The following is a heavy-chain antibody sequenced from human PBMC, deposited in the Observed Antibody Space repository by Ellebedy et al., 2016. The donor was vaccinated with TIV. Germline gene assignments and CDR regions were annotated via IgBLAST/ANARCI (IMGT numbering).Heavy chain of an antibody. CDR3: ARDVDYGSGSPLGYFDP. D-gene: IGHD3-10*01. V-gene: IGHV1-46*01. CDR1: GYIFTSYY. J-gene: IGHJ5*02. CDR2: INPGGGSP. Sequence: AASVKVSCKASGYIFTSYYLHWVRQAPGQGLEWMGIINPGGGSPTYAQKFQGRVTMTRDTSTTTVYMELSSLRSEDTAVYYCARDVDYGSGSPLGYFDPWGQGTLVTVSS.